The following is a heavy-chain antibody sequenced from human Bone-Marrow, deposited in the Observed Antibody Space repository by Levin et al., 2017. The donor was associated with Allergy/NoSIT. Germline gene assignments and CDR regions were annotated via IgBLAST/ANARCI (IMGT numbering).Heavy chain of an antibody. J-gene: IGHJ4*02. CDR2: ISPSDGTT. CDR1: GFTFSSKA. Sequence: GGSLRLSCIGSGFTFSSKAMSWVRQAPGKGLEWVSAISPSDGTTFYADSVKGRFTISRDNSANTLYLQMDSLRVDDTAIYYCTRGGFTVTTISDSWGQGTVVTVSS. V-gene: IGHV3-23*01. D-gene: IGHD4-17*01. CDR3: TRGGFTVTTISDS.